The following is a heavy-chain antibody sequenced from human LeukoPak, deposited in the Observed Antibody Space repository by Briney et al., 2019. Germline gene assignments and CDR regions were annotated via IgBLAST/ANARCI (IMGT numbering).Heavy chain of an antibody. CDR3: ARAERYYYGSGSYYLDY. V-gene: IGHV1-2*04. J-gene: IGHJ4*02. CDR1: GYTFTGYY. CDR2: INPNSGGT. D-gene: IGHD3-10*01. Sequence: ASVKVSCKASGYTFTGYYMHWVRQAPGQGLEWMGWINPNSGGTDYAQKFQGWVTMTRDTSISTAYMKLSRLRSDDTAVYYCARAERYYYGSGSYYLDYWGRGTLVTVSS.